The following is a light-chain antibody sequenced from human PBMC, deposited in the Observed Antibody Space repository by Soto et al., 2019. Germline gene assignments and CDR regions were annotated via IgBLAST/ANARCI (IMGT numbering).Light chain of an antibody. CDR1: NSNIGNNE. V-gene: IGLV1-36*01. Sequence: QSVLTQPPSVSEAPRQRVTISCSGSNSNIGNNEVSWYQQLPGKAPKLLIFYNDLLPSGVSDRFSGSKSGTSASLAISGLQPEDEADYYCASWDDSLNVYVFGTGTKLTVL. CDR2: YND. CDR3: ASWDDSLNVYV. J-gene: IGLJ1*01.